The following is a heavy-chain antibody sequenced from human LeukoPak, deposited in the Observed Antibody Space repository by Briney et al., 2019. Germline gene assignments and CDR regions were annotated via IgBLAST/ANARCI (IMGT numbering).Heavy chain of an antibody. CDR1: GYTFTTYD. CDR2: MNPNSGNT. J-gene: IGHJ4*02. Sequence: ASVKVSCKASGYTFTTYDINWVRQATGQGFEWMGWMNPNSGNTGYAQKFQGRVTMTRNTSITTAYMELRSLRSDDTAVYYCARDRTRAAGDFDYWGQGTLVTVSS. D-gene: IGHD6-13*01. CDR3: ARDRTRAAGDFDY. V-gene: IGHV1-8*01.